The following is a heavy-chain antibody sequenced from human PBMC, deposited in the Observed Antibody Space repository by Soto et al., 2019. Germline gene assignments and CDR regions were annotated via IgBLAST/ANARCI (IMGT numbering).Heavy chain of an antibody. D-gene: IGHD5-12*01. CDR3: ASTDIVSTIDDGRDAFDI. Sequence: GESLKISCKGSGYRFTNYWIGWVRQMPGKGLEWMGVIYPGDSDTRYSPSFQGHVTISADKSISTAYLQWSSLKASDTAIYYCASTDIVSTIDDGRDAFDIWGQGTMVTVSS. CDR2: IYPGDSDT. V-gene: IGHV5-51*01. J-gene: IGHJ3*02. CDR1: GYRFTNYW.